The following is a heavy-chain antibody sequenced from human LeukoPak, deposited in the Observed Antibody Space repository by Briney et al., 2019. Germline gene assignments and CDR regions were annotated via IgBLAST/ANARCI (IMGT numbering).Heavy chain of an antibody. CDR3: ASPHSSSWYSAIEY. V-gene: IGHV3-30-3*01. Sequence: GRSLRLSCAASGFTFRSYAMHWVRQAPVKGLEWVAVIAYDGNNEFYADSVKGRFTISRDNSKNTLYLQMNSLRGEDTAVYYCASPHSSSWYSAIEYWGQGTLVTVSS. CDR1: GFTFRSYA. D-gene: IGHD6-13*01. CDR2: IAYDGNNE. J-gene: IGHJ4*02.